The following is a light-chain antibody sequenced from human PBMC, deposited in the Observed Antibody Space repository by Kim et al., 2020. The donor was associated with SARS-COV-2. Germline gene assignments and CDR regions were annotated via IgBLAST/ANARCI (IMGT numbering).Light chain of an antibody. CDR3: CSYAGSSIVV. CDR1: SSDVGSYNL. V-gene: IGLV2-23*02. Sequence: GQSINISCTGTSSDVGSYNLVSWYQQHPGKAPKLMIYEVSKRPSGVSNRFSGSKSGNTASLTISGLQAEDGADYYCCSYAGSSIVVFGGGTKLTVL. J-gene: IGLJ2*01. CDR2: EVS.